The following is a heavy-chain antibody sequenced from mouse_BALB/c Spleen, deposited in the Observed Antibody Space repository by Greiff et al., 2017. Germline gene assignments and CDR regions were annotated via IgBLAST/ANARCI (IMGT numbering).Heavy chain of an antibody. V-gene: IGHV3-2*02. Sequence: EVQLVESGPGLVKPSQSLSLTCTVTGYSITSDYAWNWVRQFPGNKLEWMGYISYSGSTSYNPSLKSRISITRDTSKNQFFLQLNSVTTEDTATYYCARWGVYGNYVRNYWGQGTTLTVSS. CDR3: ARWGVYGNYVRNY. D-gene: IGHD2-1*01. J-gene: IGHJ2*01. CDR1: GYSITSDYA. CDR2: ISYSGST.